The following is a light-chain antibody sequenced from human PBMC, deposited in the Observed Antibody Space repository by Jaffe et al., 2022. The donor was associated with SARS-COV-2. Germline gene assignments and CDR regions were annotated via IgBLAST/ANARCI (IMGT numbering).Light chain of an antibody. CDR2: DTS. Sequence: EIVLTQSPATLSLSPGERATLSCRASQSISGYLAWYQQRPGQAPRLLIYDTSNRATDIPVRFSGSGSGTDFTLTISSLEPEDFAVYYCHQRSNWPPRDTFGQGTKLEIK. CDR1: QSISGY. CDR3: HQRSNWPPRDT. V-gene: IGKV3-11*01. J-gene: IGKJ2*01.